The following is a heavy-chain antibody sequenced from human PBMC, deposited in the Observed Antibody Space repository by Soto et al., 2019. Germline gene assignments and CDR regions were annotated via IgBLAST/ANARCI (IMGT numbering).Heavy chain of an antibody. V-gene: IGHV3-7*01. J-gene: IGHJ5*02. Sequence: GGSLRLSCATSGFTFSSYWMSWVRQAPGKGLEWVANIKQDGSEKYYVDSVKGRFTISRDNAKNSLYLQMNSLRAEDTAVYYCARESRYFDGNNWFDPWGQGTLVTVSS. CDR3: ARESRYFDGNNWFDP. CDR1: GFTFSSYW. CDR2: IKQDGSEK. D-gene: IGHD3-9*01.